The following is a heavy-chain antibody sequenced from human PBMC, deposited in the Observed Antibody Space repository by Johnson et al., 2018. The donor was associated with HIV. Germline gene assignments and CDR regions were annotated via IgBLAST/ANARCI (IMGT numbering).Heavy chain of an antibody. D-gene: IGHD3/OR15-3a*01. V-gene: IGHV3-30*18. CDR1: GMTFSDLW. CDR3: AKDKFMFLDNPVDAFDV. J-gene: IGHJ3*01. CDR2: ISYDGSNK. Sequence: QVQLVESGGGLVKPGGSLRLSCAASGMTFSDLWMNWVRQAPGKGLEWVAVISYDGSNKYYADSVKGRFTISRDNSKNTLYLHMNSLRPDDTGVYYCAKDKFMFLDNPVDAFDVWGQGTMVTFSS.